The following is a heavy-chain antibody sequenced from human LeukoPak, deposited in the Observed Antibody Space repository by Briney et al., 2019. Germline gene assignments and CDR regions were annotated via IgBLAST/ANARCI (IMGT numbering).Heavy chain of an antibody. CDR1: GFTFSSYE. J-gene: IGHJ4*02. Sequence: GGSLRLSCAASGFTFSSYEMNWVRQAPGKGLEWVSYISSSGSTIYYADSVKGRFTISRDNAKNSLYLQMNSLKASDTAIYYCARGIIESSGWYRPGLIDYWGQGTLVTVSS. D-gene: IGHD6-19*01. CDR2: ISSSGSTI. V-gene: IGHV3-48*03. CDR3: ARGIIESSGWYRPGLIDY.